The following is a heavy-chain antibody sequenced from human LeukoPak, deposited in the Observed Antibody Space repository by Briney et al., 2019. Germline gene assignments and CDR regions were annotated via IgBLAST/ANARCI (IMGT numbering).Heavy chain of an antibody. V-gene: IGHV3-11*04. Sequence: GGTLRLSCAASGFTFSDYYMSWIRQAPGKGLEWVSYISSSGSTIYYADSVKGRFTISRDNAKNSLYLQMNSLRAEDTAVYYCARELRGYSSSWALDYWGQGTLVTVSS. CDR3: ARELRGYSSSWALDY. CDR1: GFTFSDYY. J-gene: IGHJ4*02. D-gene: IGHD6-13*01. CDR2: ISSSGSTI.